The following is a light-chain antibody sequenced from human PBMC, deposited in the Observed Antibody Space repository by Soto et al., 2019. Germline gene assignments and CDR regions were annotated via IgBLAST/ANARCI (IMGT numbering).Light chain of an antibody. CDR2: GAS. J-gene: IGKJ1*01. CDR1: QSVSSSF. CDR3: QQYGRSPWT. Sequence: EIVLTQSPGTLSLSPGERATLSCRASQSVSSSFLAWYQQKPGQAPRLLIYGASSRATGIPDRFSGSGSGTDFTLAISRLEPEDFAGYYCQQYGRSPWTFGKGTKLEIK. V-gene: IGKV3-20*01.